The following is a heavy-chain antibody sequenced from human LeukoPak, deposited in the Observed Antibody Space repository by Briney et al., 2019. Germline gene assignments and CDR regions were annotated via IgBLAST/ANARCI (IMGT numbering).Heavy chain of an antibody. Sequence: GGSLRLSCAASGFTFSSYGMHWVRQAPGKGLEWVAVISYDGSNKYYADSVKGRFTISRDNSKNTLYLQMNSLRAEDTAVYYCAKGTSYDFWSGYSHMDVWGKGTTVTVSS. CDR2: ISYDGSNK. CDR3: AKGTSYDFWSGYSHMDV. CDR1: GFTFSSYG. J-gene: IGHJ6*03. D-gene: IGHD3-3*01. V-gene: IGHV3-30*18.